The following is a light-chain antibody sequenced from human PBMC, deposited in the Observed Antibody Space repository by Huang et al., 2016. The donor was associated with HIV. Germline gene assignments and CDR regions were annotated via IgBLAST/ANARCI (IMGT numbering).Light chain of an antibody. CDR3: QQYYSTPYT. CDR2: WAS. V-gene: IGKV4-1*01. Sequence: DIVMTQSPDSLAVSLGERATINCKSGQSVFHSSNNKHYLAWYQQKPGQPPKVRIYWASTRESGVPDRFSGSGAGTDFTLTISSLQAEDVAVYYCQQYYSTPYTFGQGTKVEIK. J-gene: IGKJ2*01. CDR1: QSVFHSSNNKHY.